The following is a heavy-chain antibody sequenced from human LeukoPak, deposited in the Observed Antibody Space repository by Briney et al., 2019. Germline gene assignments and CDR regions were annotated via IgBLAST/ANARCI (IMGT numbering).Heavy chain of an antibody. Sequence: GGSLRLSCSASGFAFSSNAMHWVRQAPGRALEWLAVIAYDGSNEDHADSVRGRFTISRDNSKNTLFLQMNSLRHEDTAIYYCARDLVYSSGWYAGELDHWGLGTLVIVSS. CDR1: GFAFSSNA. D-gene: IGHD6-19*01. CDR2: IAYDGSNE. V-gene: IGHV3-30*03. CDR3: ARDLVYSSGWYAGELDH. J-gene: IGHJ4*02.